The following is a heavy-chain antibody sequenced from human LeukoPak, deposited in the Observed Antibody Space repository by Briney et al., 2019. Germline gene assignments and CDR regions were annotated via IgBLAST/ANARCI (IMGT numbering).Heavy chain of an antibody. CDR3: ARLMTTANALDI. D-gene: IGHD4-17*01. Sequence: PSETLSLTCTFSGGSLSSYYWSWIRQPPGKGLEWIGYTHYSGNTKYNPSLNSRVIFSVDTSKNQFSLKLSSVTAADTALYYCARLMTTANALDIWGHGTMVTVSS. CDR2: THYSGNT. V-gene: IGHV4-59*08. J-gene: IGHJ3*02. CDR1: GGSLSSYY.